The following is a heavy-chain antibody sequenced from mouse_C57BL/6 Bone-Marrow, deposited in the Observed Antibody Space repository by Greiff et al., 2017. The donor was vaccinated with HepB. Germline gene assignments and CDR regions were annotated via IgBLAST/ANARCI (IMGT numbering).Heavy chain of an antibody. CDR1: GYSITSGYY. CDR3: AREGLGGVWFAY. Sequence: EVKLMESGPGLVKPSQSLSLTCSVTGYSITSGYYWNWIRQFPGNKLEWMGYISYDGSNNYNPSLKNRISITRDTSKNQFFLKLNSVTTEDTATYYCAREGLGGVWFAYWGQGTLVTVSA. J-gene: IGHJ3*01. D-gene: IGHD4-1*01. V-gene: IGHV3-6*01. CDR2: ISYDGSN.